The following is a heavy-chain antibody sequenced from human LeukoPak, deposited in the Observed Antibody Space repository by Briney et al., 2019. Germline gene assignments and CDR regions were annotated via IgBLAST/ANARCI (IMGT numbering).Heavy chain of an antibody. CDR3: ARGADCSGGSCYSDDYYYGMDV. Sequence: GGSLRLSCAVSGFTFSSYSMNWVRQYPGKGLEWVSSISSGGSYLYYADSVKGRFTISRDNSKNTLYLQMNSLRAEDTAVYYCARGADCSGGSCYSDDYYYGMDVWGQGTTVTVSS. J-gene: IGHJ6*02. D-gene: IGHD2-15*01. V-gene: IGHV3-21*01. CDR1: GFTFSSYS. CDR2: ISSGGSYL.